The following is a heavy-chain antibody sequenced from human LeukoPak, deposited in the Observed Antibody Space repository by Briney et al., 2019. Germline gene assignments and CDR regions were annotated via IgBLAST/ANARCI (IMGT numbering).Heavy chain of an antibody. Sequence: PSETLSLTCTVSGGSISSYYWSWIRQPPGKGLEWNGYIYYSGSTNYNPSLKSRVTISVDTSKNQFSLKLSSVTAADTAVYYCAKDLGKVGWMATIAFGHYFDYWGQGTLVTVSS. CDR2: IYYSGST. D-gene: IGHD5-24*01. CDR1: GGSISSYY. CDR3: AKDLGKVGWMATIAFGHYFDY. V-gene: IGHV4-59*01. J-gene: IGHJ4*02.